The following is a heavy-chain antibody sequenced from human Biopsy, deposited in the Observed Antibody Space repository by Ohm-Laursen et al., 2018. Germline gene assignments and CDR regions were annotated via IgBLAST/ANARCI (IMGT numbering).Heavy chain of an antibody. Sequence: PGTLSLTCSVSGGSTNDYFWSWIRQPAGETLEWIGRIYSSGGSSYSPSLKSRISMSMDTSNNQFSLTLTSVTAADTAVYYCARTPGKAVAGRFLDLWGRGTLVTVSS. J-gene: IGHJ2*01. CDR1: GGSTNDYF. CDR3: ARTPGKAVAGRFLDL. CDR2: IYSSGGS. V-gene: IGHV4-4*07. D-gene: IGHD6-19*01.